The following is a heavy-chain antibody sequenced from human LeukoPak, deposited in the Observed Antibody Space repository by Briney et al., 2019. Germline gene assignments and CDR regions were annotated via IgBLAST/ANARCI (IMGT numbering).Heavy chain of an antibody. CDR3: ARDGDKYSSGPNDY. V-gene: IGHV1-2*02. CDR1: GYTFTGYY. CDR2: INPNSGGT. Sequence: GASVKVSCKDSGYTFTGYYMHWVRHAPGQGLEWMGWINPNSGGTNYAQKFQGRVTMTRDTSISTAYMELSRLRSDDTAVYYCARDGDKYSSGPNDYWGQGTLVTVSS. D-gene: IGHD6-19*01. J-gene: IGHJ4*02.